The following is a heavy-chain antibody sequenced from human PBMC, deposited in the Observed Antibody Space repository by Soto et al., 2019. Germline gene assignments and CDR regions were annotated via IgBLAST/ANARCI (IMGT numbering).Heavy chain of an antibody. CDR2: INPNSGGT. J-gene: IGHJ3*02. Sequence: ASVKVSCKASGYTFTGYYMHWVRQAPGQGLEWMGWINPNSGGTNYAQKFQGWVTMTRDTSISTAYMELSSLRSDDTAVYYCARDLEYSGYESHFDIWGQGTMVTVSS. D-gene: IGHD5-12*01. CDR1: GYTFTGYY. CDR3: ARDLEYSGYESHFDI. V-gene: IGHV1-2*04.